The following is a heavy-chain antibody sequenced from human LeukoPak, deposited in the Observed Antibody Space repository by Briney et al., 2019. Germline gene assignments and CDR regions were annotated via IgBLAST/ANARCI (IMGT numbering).Heavy chain of an antibody. CDR3: ARGYCSSTSCYINSGVLDP. Sequence: SVKVSCKASGYTFTSYGISWVRQAPGQGLEWMGGIIPIFGTANYAQKFQGRVTITADESTSTAYMELSSLRSEDTAVYYCARGYCSSTSCYINSGVLDPWGQGTLVTVSS. J-gene: IGHJ5*02. V-gene: IGHV1-69*13. CDR2: IIPIFGTA. D-gene: IGHD2-2*02. CDR1: GYTFTSYG.